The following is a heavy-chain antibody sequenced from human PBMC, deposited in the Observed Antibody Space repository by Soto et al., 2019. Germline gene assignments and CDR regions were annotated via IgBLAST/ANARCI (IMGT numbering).Heavy chain of an antibody. D-gene: IGHD2-21*01. CDR2: ISGDGGNT. J-gene: IGHJ3*02. Sequence: PGGSLRLSCSGSGFTFNTYGMHWVRQAPEKGLEYVSSISGDGGNTHYADSVKGRATISRDNAKNTLYLQMNSLTAADTAVYYCARDLENCGGECSSAFDIWGQGTMVTVSS. V-gene: IGHV3-64*04. CDR1: GFTFNTYG. CDR3: ARDLENCGGECSSAFDI.